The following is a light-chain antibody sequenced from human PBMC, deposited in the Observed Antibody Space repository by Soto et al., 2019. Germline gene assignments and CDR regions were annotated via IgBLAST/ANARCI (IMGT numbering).Light chain of an antibody. CDR3: SSCASGDTLI. J-gene: IGLJ2*01. CDR1: SSDVGYHSH. V-gene: IGLV2-14*01. CDR2: DVS. Sequence: QSALTQPASVSGSPGQSIAISCIGTSSDVGYHSHVSWYQQHPGKAPKLIIYDVSSRPSGVSDRFSGSKSGNTASLTISGLQAEDEADYHCSSCASGDTLIFGGGTKLTV.